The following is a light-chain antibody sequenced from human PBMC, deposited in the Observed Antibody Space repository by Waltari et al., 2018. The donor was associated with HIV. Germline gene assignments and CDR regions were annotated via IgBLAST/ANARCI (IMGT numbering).Light chain of an antibody. V-gene: IGLV8-61*01. J-gene: IGLJ3*02. CDR1: SGSVSTNNY. CDR2: ETN. CDR3: MMYVGSGIRV. Sequence: QTVVTQEPSFSVSPGGTVTLTCGLSSGSVSTNNYPSWVQQTPGQAPRALIYETNARSAGVPDRFSGSILGNKAALTRTGAQADDESDYYCMMYVGSGIRVFGGGTKLTVL.